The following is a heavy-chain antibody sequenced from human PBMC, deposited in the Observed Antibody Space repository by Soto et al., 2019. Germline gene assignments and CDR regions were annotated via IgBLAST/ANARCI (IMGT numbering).Heavy chain of an antibody. Sequence: QVQLQQWGAGLLKPSETLSLTCAVYGGSFSGYYWSWIRQPPGKGLEWIGEINHSGSTNYNPSLKIRVTISVDTSKNQFSLKLSSVTAADTAVYYCARAPSKLSSTRPYYYYYMDVWGKGTTVTVSS. CDR3: ARAPSKLSSTRPYYYYYMDV. CDR1: GGSFSGYY. V-gene: IGHV4-34*01. CDR2: INHSGST. J-gene: IGHJ6*03. D-gene: IGHD6-6*01.